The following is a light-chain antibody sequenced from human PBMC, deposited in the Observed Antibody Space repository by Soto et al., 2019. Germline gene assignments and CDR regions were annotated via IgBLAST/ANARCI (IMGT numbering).Light chain of an antibody. CDR3: CSYAGSRTFVV. J-gene: IGLJ2*01. CDR2: EGS. V-gene: IGLV2-23*03. Sequence: QSALTQPASVSGSLGKSITISCTGTSSDNGSYNLVSWYQQHPGKAPKLMIYEGSERPSGVSNRFSGSKSGNTASLTISGLQAEDEADYYCCSYAGSRTFVVFGGGTKLTVL. CDR1: SSDNGSYNL.